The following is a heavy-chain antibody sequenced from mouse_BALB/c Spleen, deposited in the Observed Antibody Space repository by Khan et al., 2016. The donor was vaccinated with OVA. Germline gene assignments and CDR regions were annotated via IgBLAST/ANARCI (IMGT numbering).Heavy chain of an antibody. CDR1: GYAFTDYN. D-gene: IGHD1-1*01. CDR2: ITPSNGGT. V-gene: IGHV1-18*01. CDR3: ARGGFGSPFDY. J-gene: IGHJ3*01. Sequence: VRLQQSGPELVKPGASVKIPCKASGYAFTDYNMDWVRQSHGKSLEWIGDITPSNGGTNYNQNFKGQVTFSFDKSSNTAYLQLPSLKSEDTAVYYWARGGFGSPFDYWGQGTLVTVAA.